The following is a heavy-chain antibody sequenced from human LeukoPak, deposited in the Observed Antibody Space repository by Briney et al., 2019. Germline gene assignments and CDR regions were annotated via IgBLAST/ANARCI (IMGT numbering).Heavy chain of an antibody. Sequence: ASVKVSCKASGYTFTSYGISWVRQAPGQGLEWMGWISAYNGNTNYAQKFQGRVTITADKSTSTAYMELSSLRSEDTAVYYCARGSSYGDLNYFDYWGQGTLVTVSS. CDR1: GYTFTSYG. CDR2: ISAYNGNT. D-gene: IGHD4-17*01. CDR3: ARGSSYGDLNYFDY. V-gene: IGHV1-18*01. J-gene: IGHJ4*02.